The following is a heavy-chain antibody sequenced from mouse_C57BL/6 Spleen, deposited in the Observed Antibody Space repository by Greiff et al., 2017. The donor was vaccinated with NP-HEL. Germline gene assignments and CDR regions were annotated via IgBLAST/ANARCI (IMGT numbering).Heavy chain of an antibody. D-gene: IGHD2-5*01. CDR1: GFSFNTYA. CDR3: CYSNYGSFAY. V-gene: IGHV10-1*01. Sequence: DVMLVESGGGLVQPKGSLKLSCAASGFSFNTYAMNWVRQAPGKGLEWVARIRSKSNNYATYYADSVKDRFTISRDDSESMLYLQMNNLKTEDTAMYYCCYSNYGSFAYWGQGTLVTVSA. CDR2: IRSKSNNYAT. J-gene: IGHJ3*01.